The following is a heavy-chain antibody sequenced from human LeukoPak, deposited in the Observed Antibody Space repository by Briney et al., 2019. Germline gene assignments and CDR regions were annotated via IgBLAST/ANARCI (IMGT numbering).Heavy chain of an antibody. V-gene: IGHV3-74*01. CDR2: IKSDGSSI. J-gene: IGHJ4*02. D-gene: IGHD3-22*01. CDR3: ARVKYYDSSGYYSEGWPYDY. Sequence: GGSLRLSCAASGFTFSSYWMHWVRQAPGKGLGWVSCIKSDGSSISYADSVKGRFTISRDNAKNTLYLQMNSLRAEDTAMYYCARVKYYDSSGYYSEGWPYDYWGQGTLVTVSS. CDR1: GFTFSSYW.